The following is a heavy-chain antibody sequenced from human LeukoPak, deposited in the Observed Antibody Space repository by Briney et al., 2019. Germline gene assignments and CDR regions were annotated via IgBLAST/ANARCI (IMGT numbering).Heavy chain of an antibody. CDR3: STNMLRGLHFDY. D-gene: IGHD3-10*01. Sequence: SETLSLICTVSGASLSSHYWSWIRQPPGGGLEWIGHVYHSGSISYNPSLESRVSISIDTSKNQFSLKLSSVTAADTAIYYCSTNMLRGLHFDYWGQGTLVAVSS. J-gene: IGHJ4*02. CDR1: GASLSSHY. CDR2: VYHSGSI. V-gene: IGHV4-59*11.